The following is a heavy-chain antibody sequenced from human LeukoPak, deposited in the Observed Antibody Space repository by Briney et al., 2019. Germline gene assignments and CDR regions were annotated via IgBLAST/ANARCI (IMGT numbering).Heavy chain of an antibody. CDR3: VGSGWNGGPFDS. V-gene: IGHV4-39*07. D-gene: IGHD6-19*01. J-gene: IGHJ4*02. CDR2: MYYSGST. Sequence: ASETLSLTCTVYGGSISRSSYYWGWIRQPPGKGLEWIGSMYYSGSTYYNPSLKSRVTISVDTSEIQFSLKLNSVTAADTAVYYCVGSGWNGGPFDSWGQGTLVTVSS. CDR1: GGSISRSSYY.